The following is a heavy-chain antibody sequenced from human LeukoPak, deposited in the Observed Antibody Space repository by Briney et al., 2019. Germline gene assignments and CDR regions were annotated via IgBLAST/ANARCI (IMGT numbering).Heavy chain of an antibody. D-gene: IGHD3-10*01. CDR2: ISGSGGST. J-gene: IGHJ5*02. CDR3: AKDPTHHYYGSGIPNWFDP. V-gene: IGHV3-23*01. CDR1: GFTFSSYS. Sequence: PGGSLRLSCAASGFTFSSYSMNWVRQAPGKGLEWVSAISGSGGSTYYADSVKGRFTISRDNSKNTLYLQMNSLRAEDTAVYYCAKDPTHHYYGSGIPNWFDPWGQGTLVTVSS.